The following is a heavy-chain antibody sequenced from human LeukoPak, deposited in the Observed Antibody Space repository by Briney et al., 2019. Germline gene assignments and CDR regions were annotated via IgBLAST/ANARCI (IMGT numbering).Heavy chain of an antibody. D-gene: IGHD1-1*01. CDR3: ARVGVRDGFDY. CDR1: GGSFSGYY. J-gene: IGHJ4*02. V-gene: IGHV4-34*01. CDR2: INHSGST. Sequence: PSETLSLTCAVYGGSFSGYYWSWIRQPPGKGLEWIGEINHSGSTNYNPSLKSRVTISVDTSKNQFSLKLSSVTAADTAVYYCARVGVRDGFDYWGQGTLVTVSS.